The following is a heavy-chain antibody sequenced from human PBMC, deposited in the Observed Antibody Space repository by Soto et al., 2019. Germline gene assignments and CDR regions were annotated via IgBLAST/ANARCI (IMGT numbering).Heavy chain of an antibody. CDR2: IYYIGST. J-gene: IGHJ5*02. Sequence: SETLSLTCTVSGGSISSGGYYWNWIRQHPGKGLEWIGYIYYIGSTYYNPSLKSRVTISLDTSKNQFSLRLSSVTAADTAVYYCARSLSPWGQGTLVTVSS. CDR1: GGSISSGGYY. CDR3: ARSLSP. V-gene: IGHV4-31*03.